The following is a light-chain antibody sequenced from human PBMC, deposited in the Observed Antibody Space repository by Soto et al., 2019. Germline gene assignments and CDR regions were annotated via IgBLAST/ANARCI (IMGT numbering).Light chain of an antibody. V-gene: IGLV1-51*01. CDR2: DDT. CDR1: SSNIGNNF. J-gene: IGLJ3*02. Sequence: QSVLTQPPSVSAAPGQKVTMSCSGSSSNIGNNFVAWYQQLPGTAPKLLIYDDTKRPYGIPGRFSASKSGTSATLGITGLQTGDEAEYYCGAWDRSLGVVVFGGGTKVTVL. CDR3: GAWDRSLGVVV.